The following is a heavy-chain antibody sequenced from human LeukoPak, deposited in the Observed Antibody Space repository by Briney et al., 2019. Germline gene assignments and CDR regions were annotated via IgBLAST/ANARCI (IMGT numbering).Heavy chain of an antibody. CDR1: GFTISSYS. D-gene: IGHD3-10*02. Sequence: GGSLRLSCAASGFTISSYSMNWVRQAPGKGLEWVSYISSSSSTIYYADSVKGRFTISRDNAKNSPYLQMNSLRAEDTAVYYCAELGITMIGGVWGKGTTVTISS. J-gene: IGHJ6*04. V-gene: IGHV3-48*01. CDR3: AELGITMIGGV. CDR2: ISSSSSTI.